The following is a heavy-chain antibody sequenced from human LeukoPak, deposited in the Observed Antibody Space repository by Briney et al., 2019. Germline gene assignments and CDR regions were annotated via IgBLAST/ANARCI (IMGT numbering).Heavy chain of an antibody. CDR1: GFTVSSNY. J-gene: IGHJ4*02. D-gene: IGHD5-18*01. V-gene: IGHV3-53*01. CDR2: TYSGGST. Sequence: GGSLRLSCAASGFTVSSNYMSWVRQAPGKGLEWVSVTYSGGSTYYADSMKGRFTISRGNSKNTLYLQMNSLRAEDTAVYYCATKRGYNYGLDYWGQGTLVTVSS. CDR3: ATKRGYNYGLDY.